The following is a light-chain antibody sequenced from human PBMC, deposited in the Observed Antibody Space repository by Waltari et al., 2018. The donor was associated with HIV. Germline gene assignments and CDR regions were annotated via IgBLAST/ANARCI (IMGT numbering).Light chain of an antibody. J-gene: IGKJ1*01. CDR2: AAS. CDR1: QGSSNY. CDR3: QKYNSAPPT. Sequence: DIQMTQSPSSLSPSVGDRFNITCRASQGSSNYLAWYQQKPGKVPQLLIYAASTLQSGVPSRFSGSGSVTDFTLTISSLQPEDVATYYCQKYNSAPPTFGQGTKVEIK. V-gene: IGKV1-27*01.